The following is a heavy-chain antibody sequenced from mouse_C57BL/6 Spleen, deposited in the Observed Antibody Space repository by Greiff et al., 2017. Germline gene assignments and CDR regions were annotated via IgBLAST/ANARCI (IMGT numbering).Heavy chain of an antibody. D-gene: IGHD1-1*01. CDR1: GFTFSSYG. CDR3: ARHHYYYGSSLAY. J-gene: IGHJ3*01. Sequence: DVKLVESGGDLVKPGGSLKLSCAASGFTFSSYGMSWVRQTPDKRLEWVATISSGGSYTYYPDSVKGRFTISRDNAKNTLYLQMSSLKSEDTAMXYCARHHYYYGSSLAYWGQGTLVTVSA. CDR2: ISSGGSYT. V-gene: IGHV5-6*02.